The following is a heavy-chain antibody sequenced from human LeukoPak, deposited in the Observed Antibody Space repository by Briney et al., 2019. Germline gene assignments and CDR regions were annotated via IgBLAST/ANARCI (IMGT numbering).Heavy chain of an antibody. J-gene: IGHJ6*03. CDR1: GGSFSGYY. CDR3: AREKVPRGKYYDFWSGYCGYMDV. V-gene: IGHV4-34*01. Sequence: AETLSLTCAVYGGSFSGYYWSWIRQPPGKGLEWIGEINHSGSTNYNPSLKSRVTISVDTSKNQFSLKLSSVTAADTAVYYCAREKVPRGKYYDFWSGYCGYMDVWGKGTTVTVSS. D-gene: IGHD3-3*01. CDR2: INHSGST.